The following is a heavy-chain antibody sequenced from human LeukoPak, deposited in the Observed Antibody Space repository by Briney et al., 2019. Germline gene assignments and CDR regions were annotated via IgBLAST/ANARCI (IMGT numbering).Heavy chain of an antibody. D-gene: IGHD3-10*01. V-gene: IGHV3-53*01. CDR2: IYTGGTT. CDR3: TKLKGWYGEGYCDH. CDR1: GFTVSTNY. J-gene: IGHJ4*02. Sequence: PGGSLRLSCAASGFTVSTNYMSWVRQPAGKGLEWLSVIYTGGTTFYADSVKGRFTISRDNSKNTLYLQMNSLGADDTAVYYCTKLKGWYGEGYCDHWGQGTLVTVSS.